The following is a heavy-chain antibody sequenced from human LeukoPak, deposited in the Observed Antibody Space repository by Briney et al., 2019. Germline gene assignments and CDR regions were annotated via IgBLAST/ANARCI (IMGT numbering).Heavy chain of an antibody. CDR1: GGSFSGYY. Sequence: KPSETLSLTCAVYGGSFSGYYWSWIRQPPGKGLEWIGYIYYSGSTNYNPSLKSRVTISVDTSKNQFSLKLSSVTAADTAVYYCARERYSSGSYFDYWGQGTLVTVSP. CDR3: ARERYSSGSYFDY. CDR2: IYYSGST. J-gene: IGHJ4*02. V-gene: IGHV4-59*01. D-gene: IGHD2-15*01.